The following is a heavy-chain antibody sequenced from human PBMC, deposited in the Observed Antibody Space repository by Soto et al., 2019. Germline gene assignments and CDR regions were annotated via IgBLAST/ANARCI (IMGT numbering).Heavy chain of an antibody. CDR1: GYSFTSYW. D-gene: IGHD2-2*01. Sequence: VQLVQSGAEVKKPGESLKISCKGSGYSFTSYWIVWVRQMPGKGLEWMGIIYPGDSDTRYSPSFQGQVTISADKSISTAYLQWSSLKASDTAIYYCARILGYCNSANCYPDFWGQGTLVTVSS. J-gene: IGHJ4*02. CDR2: IYPGDSDT. V-gene: IGHV5-51*03. CDR3: ARILGYCNSANCYPDF.